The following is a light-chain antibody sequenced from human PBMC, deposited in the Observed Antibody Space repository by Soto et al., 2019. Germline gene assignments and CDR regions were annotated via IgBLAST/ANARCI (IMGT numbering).Light chain of an antibody. Sequence: QSVPTQPPSVSRAPGQRVTISCTGSSSNIGAGYDVHWYQQLPGTAPKLLIYGNSNRPSGVPDRFSGSKSGTSASLAITGLQAEDEADHYCQSYDSSLSGSVVFGGGTKLTLL. J-gene: IGLJ2*01. CDR3: QSYDSSLSGSVV. V-gene: IGLV1-40*01. CDR2: GNS. CDR1: SSNIGAGYD.